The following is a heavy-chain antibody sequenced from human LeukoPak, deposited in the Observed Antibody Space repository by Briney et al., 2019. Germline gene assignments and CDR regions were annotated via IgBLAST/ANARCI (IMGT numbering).Heavy chain of an antibody. CDR2: IYTSGST. D-gene: IGHD3-3*01. CDR1: GGSISSYY. CDR3: AREAYYDFWSGYYSHRGDWFDP. J-gene: IGHJ5*02. Sequence: PSETLSLTCTVPGGSISSYYWSWIRQPAGKGLEWIGRIYTSGSTNYNPSLKSRVTMSVDTSKNRFSLKLSSVTAADPAVYYCAREAYYDFWSGYYSHRGDWFDPWGQGTLVTVSS. V-gene: IGHV4-4*07.